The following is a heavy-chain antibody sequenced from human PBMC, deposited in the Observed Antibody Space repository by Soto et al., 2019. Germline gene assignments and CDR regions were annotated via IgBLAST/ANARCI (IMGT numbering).Heavy chain of an antibody. CDR3: ARGDTVRGVVYPFDY. CDR2: IYSGRT. J-gene: IGHJ4*02. V-gene: IGHV4-59*01. D-gene: IGHD3-10*01. CDR1: GGSISSYY. Sequence: QVQLQESGPGLVKPSETLSLTCTVSGGSISSYYWNWIRQPPGKGLEWIGYIYSGRTNYNPSLKSRVTISVDTSKNQFSLHLSSVTAADTAVYYCARGDTVRGVVYPFDYWGQGTLVTVSS.